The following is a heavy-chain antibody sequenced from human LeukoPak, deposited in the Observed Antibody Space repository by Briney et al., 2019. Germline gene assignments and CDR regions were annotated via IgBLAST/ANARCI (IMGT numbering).Heavy chain of an antibody. CDR3: ARGLQENLAWLTAFSAFDI. CDR1: GYTFSDYY. V-gene: IGHV1-18*04. Sequence: ASVKVSCKASGYTFSDYYIHWVRQAPGQGLEWMGWISPYNDNTNYAQKFQGRVTMTTDTSTRTAYMELRSLRSDDAAVYYCARGLQENLAWLTAFSAFDIWGQGTMVTVSS. CDR2: ISPYNDNT. J-gene: IGHJ3*02. D-gene: IGHD6-19*01.